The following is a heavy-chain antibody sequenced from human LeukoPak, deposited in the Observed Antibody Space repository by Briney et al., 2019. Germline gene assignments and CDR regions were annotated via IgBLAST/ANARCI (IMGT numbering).Heavy chain of an antibody. CDR3: ARKGGYSYGSFDY. D-gene: IGHD5-18*01. V-gene: IGHV4-39*07. CDR1: GGSISSSSYY. CDR2: IYYSGST. Sequence: SETLSLTCTVSGGSISSSSYYWGWIRQPPGKGLEWIGSIYYSGSTYYNPSLKSRVTISVDTSKNQFSLKLSSVTAADTAVYYCARKGGYSYGSFDYWGQGTLVTVSS. J-gene: IGHJ4*02.